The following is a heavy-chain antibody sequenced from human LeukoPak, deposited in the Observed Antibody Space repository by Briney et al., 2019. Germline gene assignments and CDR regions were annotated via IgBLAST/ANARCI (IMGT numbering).Heavy chain of an antibody. J-gene: IGHJ6*04. V-gene: IGHV3-23*01. CDR3: AELGITMIGGV. Sequence: GGSLRLSCAASGFTFSSYAMTWVRQAPGKGLEWVSIIFGSGDTTYYADSLKGRFTVSRDNSKNSLYLQMNSLRAEDTAVYYCAELGITMIGGVWGKGTTVTISS. CDR1: GFTFSSYA. CDR2: IFGSGDTT. D-gene: IGHD3-10*02.